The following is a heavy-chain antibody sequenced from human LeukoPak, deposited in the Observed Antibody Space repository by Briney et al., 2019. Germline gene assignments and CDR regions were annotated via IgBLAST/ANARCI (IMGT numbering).Heavy chain of an antibody. J-gene: IGHJ4*02. V-gene: IGHV1-18*01. Sequence: ASVKVSCKPSGYSFPRNGISWVRQAPGQGLEWMGWISANSGNTNYAQKFQDRVTLTTDTSTSTAYMELRSLRSDDTAVYYCARDVNYAFDYWGQGTPVTVSS. CDR1: GYSFPRNG. CDR3: ARDVNYAFDY. CDR2: ISANSGNT. D-gene: IGHD3-16*01.